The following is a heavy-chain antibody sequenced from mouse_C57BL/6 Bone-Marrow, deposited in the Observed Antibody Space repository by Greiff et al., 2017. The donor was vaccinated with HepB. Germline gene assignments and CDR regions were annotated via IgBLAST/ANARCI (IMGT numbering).Heavy chain of an antibody. CDR1: GYAFSSYW. D-gene: IGHD1-1*01. V-gene: IGHV1-80*01. CDR3: ARSDYYGSSYWYFDV. J-gene: IGHJ1*03. CDR2: IYPGDGDT. Sequence: QVQLQQSGAELVKPGASVKISCKASGYAFSSYWTNWVKQRPGKGLEWIGQIYPGDGDTNYNGKFKGKATLTADKSSSTAYMQLSSLTSEDSAVYFCARSDYYGSSYWYFDVWGTGTTVTVSS.